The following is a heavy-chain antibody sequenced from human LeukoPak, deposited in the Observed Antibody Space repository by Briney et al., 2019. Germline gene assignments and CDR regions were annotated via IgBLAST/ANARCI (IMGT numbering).Heavy chain of an antibody. CDR1: GGSISSYY. CDR2: IYYGGST. V-gene: IGHV4-59*01. Sequence: SETLSLTCTVSGGSISSYYWSWIRQPPGKGLEWIGYIYYGGSTNYNPSLKSQVTISVDTSKNQFSLKLSSVTAADTAVYYCARGSAHHYDILTGYHSNHYYGMDVWGQGTTVTVSS. CDR3: ARGSAHHYDILTGYHSNHYYGMDV. D-gene: IGHD3-9*01. J-gene: IGHJ6*02.